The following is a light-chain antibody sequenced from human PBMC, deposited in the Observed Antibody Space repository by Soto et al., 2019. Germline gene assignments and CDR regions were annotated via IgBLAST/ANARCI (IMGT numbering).Light chain of an antibody. Sequence: EIVLTQSPGTLSLSPGERATLSCRASQSVSSSYLAWYQQKPGQAPRLLIYGASSRATGIPDRFSGSGSGTEFTLTSSRLEREDFAVYYCQQYGSSPWTFVQGTNVEIK. V-gene: IGKV3-20*01. CDR3: QQYGSSPWT. CDR2: GAS. CDR1: QSVSSSY. J-gene: IGKJ1*01.